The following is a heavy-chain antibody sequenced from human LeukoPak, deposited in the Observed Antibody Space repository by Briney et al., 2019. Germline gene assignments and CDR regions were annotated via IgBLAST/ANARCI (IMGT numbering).Heavy chain of an antibody. J-gene: IGHJ4*02. CDR1: GGSISSYY. D-gene: IGHD6-13*01. Sequence: SETLSLTCTVSGGSISSYYWSWIRQPPGKGLEWIGYISYSGSTNYNPSLKSRVTISVDTSKNQFSLKLSSVTAADTAVYYCASGAKFSSSWYSFDYWGPGTLVTVSS. V-gene: IGHV4-59*01. CDR3: ASGAKFSSSWYSFDY. CDR2: ISYSGST.